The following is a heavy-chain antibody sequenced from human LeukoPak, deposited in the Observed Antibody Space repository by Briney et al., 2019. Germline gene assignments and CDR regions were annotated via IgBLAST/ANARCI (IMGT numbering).Heavy chain of an antibody. V-gene: IGHV4-34*01. CDR2: INHSGST. J-gene: IGHJ4*02. CDR3: ARDNPFKYDYVN. Sequence: SETLSLTCAVYGGSFSGYYWSWIRQPPGKGLEWIGEINHSGSTNYNPSLKSRVTISVDTSKNQFSLKLSSVTAADTAVYYCARDNPFKYDYVNWGQGTLVTVSS. CDR1: GGSFSGYY. D-gene: IGHD3-16*01.